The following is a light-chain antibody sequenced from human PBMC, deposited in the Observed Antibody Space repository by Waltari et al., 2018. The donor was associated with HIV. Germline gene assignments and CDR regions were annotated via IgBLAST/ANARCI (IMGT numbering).Light chain of an antibody. CDR2: GRD. CDR1: SANIGKYV. Sequence: QSALTQPPSTSGTPGQRVTISCSGSSANIGKYVVNWFQQVPGTPPKLLVSGRDQRPSGVPDRFAGSKSGTSGSVASSGLQSEDEGDYYCAVWDDSVNGYVFGTGTKVTVL. V-gene: IGLV1-44*01. J-gene: IGLJ1*01. CDR3: AVWDDSVNGYV.